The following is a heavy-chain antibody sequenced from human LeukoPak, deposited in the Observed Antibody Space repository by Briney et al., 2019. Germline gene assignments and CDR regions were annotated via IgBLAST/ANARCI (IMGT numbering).Heavy chain of an antibody. CDR3: AKDIRRGYNFGYDQFAY. J-gene: IGHJ4*02. Sequence: GGSLRLSCGASGFTFDDYWMSWVRQAPGKGLEWVAFIQYNGTTKDYADSVKGRFTISRDNSKNTVSLQMNSLTAEDTALYYCAKDIRRGYNFGYDQFAYWGQGTLVTVSS. CDR2: IQYNGTTK. D-gene: IGHD5-18*01. CDR1: GFTFDDYW. V-gene: IGHV3-30*02.